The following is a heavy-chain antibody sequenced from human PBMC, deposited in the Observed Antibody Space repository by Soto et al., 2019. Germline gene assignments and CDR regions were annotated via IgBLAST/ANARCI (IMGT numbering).Heavy chain of an antibody. CDR3: AKGGGGDMIVVVISTYYYYGMDV. V-gene: IGHV3-23*01. Sequence: EVQLLESGGGLVQPGGSLRLSCAASGFTFSSYAMSWVRQAPGKGLEWVSAISGSGGSTYYADSVKGRFTISRDNCKNTLDMQMNSLRAEATAVYYCAKGGGGDMIVVVISTYYYYGMDVWGQGTTVTVSS. CDR2: ISGSGGST. D-gene: IGHD3-22*01. CDR1: GFTFSSYA. J-gene: IGHJ6*02.